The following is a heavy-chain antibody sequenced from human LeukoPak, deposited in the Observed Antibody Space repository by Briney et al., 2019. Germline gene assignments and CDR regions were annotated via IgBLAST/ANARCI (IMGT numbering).Heavy chain of an antibody. CDR3: ARDRSMVRGVSAY. Sequence: ASVKVSCKASGYTFTGYYIHWVRQAPGQGLEWMGWISGYNGNTNYAQKFQGRVTMTTDTSTSTAYMELRSLTSDDTAVYYCARDRSMVRGVSAYWGQGTLVTVSS. CDR2: ISGYNGNT. D-gene: IGHD3-10*01. J-gene: IGHJ4*02. V-gene: IGHV1-18*04. CDR1: GYTFTGYY.